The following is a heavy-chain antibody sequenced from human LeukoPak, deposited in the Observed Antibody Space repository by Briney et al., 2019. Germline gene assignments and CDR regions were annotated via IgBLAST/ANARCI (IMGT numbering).Heavy chain of an antibody. CDR3: ARAKDCSSITCPFDI. D-gene: IGHD2-2*01. CDR2: ISGSGGST. V-gene: IGHV3-23*01. Sequence: GGSLRLSCAASGFTFSSYAMSWVRQAPGKGLEWVSAISGSGGSTYYADSVKGRFTISRDNGKNSLYLQMNSLRAEDTALYYCARAKDCSSITCPFDIWGQGTMVTVSS. J-gene: IGHJ3*02. CDR1: GFTFSSYA.